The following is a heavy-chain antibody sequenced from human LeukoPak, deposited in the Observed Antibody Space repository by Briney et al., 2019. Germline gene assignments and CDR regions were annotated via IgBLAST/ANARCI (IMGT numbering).Heavy chain of an antibody. V-gene: IGHV1-18*01. J-gene: IGHJ3*02. CDR2: ISAYNGNT. CDR3: ARDNFHDSSGYYPDAFDI. Sequence: ASVKVSCKASGYTFTSYGISWVRQAPGQGLEWMGWISAYNGNTKYSQNFRGRVTMTTDTSTSTAYMELKSLRSDDTALYYCARDNFHDSSGYYPDAFDIWGQGTMVSVSS. D-gene: IGHD3-22*01. CDR1: GYTFTSYG.